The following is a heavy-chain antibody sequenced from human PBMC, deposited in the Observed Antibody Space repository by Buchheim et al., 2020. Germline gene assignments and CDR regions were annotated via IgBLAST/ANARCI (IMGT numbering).Heavy chain of an antibody. CDR2: IKRETDGGTT. V-gene: IGHV3-15*01. CDR1: GLTFTNAW. Sequence: EVQVVESGGGLVKPGGSLRLSCTTSGLTFTNAWVNWVRQAPGKGLEWIAQIKRETDGGTTDYAAPVKGRFTISRDNSKNTLYLQMNSLRAEDTAVYYCARRGPYSSSWYGMDYWGQGTL. CDR3: ARRGPYSSSWYGMDY. D-gene: IGHD6-13*01. J-gene: IGHJ4*02.